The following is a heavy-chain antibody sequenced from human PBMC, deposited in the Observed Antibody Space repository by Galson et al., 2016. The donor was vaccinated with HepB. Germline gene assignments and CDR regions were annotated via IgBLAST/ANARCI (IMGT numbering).Heavy chain of an antibody. J-gene: IGHJ6*02. Sequence: SVKVSCKASGFTFTSHVMHWVRQAPGQRPEWMGWINGGNSNIRYSQKFEGRVTITRDTSATTAYMELSSLTSEDTAVYYCARGRGNSYYGMDVWGQGTTVTFSS. CDR3: ARGRGNSYYGMDV. D-gene: IGHD4-23*01. CDR1: GFTFTSHV. V-gene: IGHV1-3*01. CDR2: INGGNSNI.